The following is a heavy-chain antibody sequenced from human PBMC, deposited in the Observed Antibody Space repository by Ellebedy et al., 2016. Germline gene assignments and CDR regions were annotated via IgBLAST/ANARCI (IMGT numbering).Heavy chain of an antibody. J-gene: IGHJ4*02. V-gene: IGHV4-39*01. CDR1: GGSISSSSYY. CDR2: IYYSGST. Sequence: SETLSLTCTVSGGSISSSSYYRGWIRQPPGKGLEWIGSIYYSGSTYYNPSLKSRVTISVDTSKNQFSLKLSSVTAADTAVYYCARGDMYSSGWYYFDYWGQGTLVTVSS. CDR3: ARGDMYSSGWYYFDY. D-gene: IGHD6-19*01.